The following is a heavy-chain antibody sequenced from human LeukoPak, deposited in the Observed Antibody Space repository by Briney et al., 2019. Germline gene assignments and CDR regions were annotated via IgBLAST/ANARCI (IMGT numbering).Heavy chain of an antibody. J-gene: IGHJ1*01. Sequence: KPSETLSLTCTVSGGPISSSSYYWGWIRQPPGKGLEWTGNIYYSGSTYYNPSLKSRLTISVDTSENQFSLRLTSVTAADTAIYFCARDIDGVCHVWGQGTLVTVSS. CDR3: ARDIDGVCHV. CDR1: GGPISSSSYY. CDR2: IYYSGST. V-gene: IGHV4-39*07. D-gene: IGHD2-8*01.